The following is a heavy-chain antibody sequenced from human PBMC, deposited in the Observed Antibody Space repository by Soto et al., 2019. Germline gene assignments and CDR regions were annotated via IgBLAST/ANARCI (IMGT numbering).Heavy chain of an antibody. V-gene: IGHV5-10-1*01. D-gene: IGHD3-22*01. J-gene: IGHJ4*02. CDR1: EYSFAGYW. CDR3: ARQIYDSDTGPNFQYYFDS. Sequence: GESLKISCKGSEYSFAGYWITWVRQKPGRGLEWMGRIDPSDSQTYYSPSFRGHVTISVTKSITTVFLQWSSLRASDTAMYYCARQIYDSDTGPNFQYYFDSWGQGTPVTVSS. CDR2: IDPSDSQT.